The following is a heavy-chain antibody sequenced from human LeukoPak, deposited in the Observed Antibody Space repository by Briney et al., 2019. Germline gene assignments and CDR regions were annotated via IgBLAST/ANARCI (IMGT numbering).Heavy chain of an antibody. CDR3: ARDIGAWDFGDST. D-gene: IGHD4-17*01. V-gene: IGHV4-39*02. CDR2: IYYSGST. CDR1: GGSISSSSYY. Sequence: SETLSLTCTVSGGSISSSSYYWGWIRQPPGKGLEWIGSIYYSGSTYYNPSLKSRVTISVDTSKNQFSLKLSSVTAADTAVYYCARDIGAWDFGDSTWGQGTLVTVSS. J-gene: IGHJ4*02.